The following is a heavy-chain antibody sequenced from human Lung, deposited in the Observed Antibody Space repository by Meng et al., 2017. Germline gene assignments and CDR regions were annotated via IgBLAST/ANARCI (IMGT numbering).Heavy chain of an antibody. CDR1: GRPLSGSS. J-gene: IGHJ4*02. V-gene: IGHV4-34*01. Sequence: QAQLQQWCGGLCEASENRLVPCAVYGRPLSGSSWSWSRQSPAKGLEWIGKINHGGSTNYNPSLESRVTISVDTPKNQFSLRLTSMTVADTAVYYCARERHSTIIRGVIDFWGQGALVTVSS. CDR2: INHGGST. D-gene: IGHD3-10*01. CDR3: ARERHSTIIRGVIDF.